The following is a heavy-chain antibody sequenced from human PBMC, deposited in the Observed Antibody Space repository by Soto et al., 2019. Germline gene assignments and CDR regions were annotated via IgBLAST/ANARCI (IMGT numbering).Heavy chain of an antibody. D-gene: IGHD2-15*01. V-gene: IGHV4-34*01. Sequence: SETLSLTCAVYGGSFSGYYWSWIRQPPGKGLEWIGEINHSGSTNYNPSLKSRVTISVDTSKNQFSLKPSSVTAADTAVYYCARSSCSGGSCYFFGLDAFDIWGQGTMVTVSS. J-gene: IGHJ3*02. CDR1: GGSFSGYY. CDR3: ARSSCSGGSCYFFGLDAFDI. CDR2: INHSGST.